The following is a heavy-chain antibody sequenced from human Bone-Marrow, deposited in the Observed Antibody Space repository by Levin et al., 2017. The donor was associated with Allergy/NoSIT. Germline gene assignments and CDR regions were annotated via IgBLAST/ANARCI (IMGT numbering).Heavy chain of an antibody. CDR3: TTDISYYFGSGSFIS. Sequence: SCAASGFTFTNAWMSWVRQAPGKGLEWIGHIKSERDGGAIDYAAPVNGRFTISRDDSKSALYLQIDSLKTEDTAVYYCTTDISYYFGSGSFISWGQGALVTVSS. D-gene: IGHD3-10*01. CDR1: GFTFTNAW. J-gene: IGHJ5*02. V-gene: IGHV3-15*05. CDR2: IKSERDGGAI.